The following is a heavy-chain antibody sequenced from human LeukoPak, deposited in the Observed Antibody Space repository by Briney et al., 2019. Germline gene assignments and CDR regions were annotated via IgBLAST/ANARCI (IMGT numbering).Heavy chain of an antibody. CDR2: INTVGSLT. J-gene: IGHJ5*02. V-gene: IGHV3-74*01. CDR1: RFTFNSHR. Sequence: PGVSLTLSCAASRFTFNSHRMLWGPQAPGKGPVGVTHINTVGSLTPYEDSVKGRFTISGANAKNTLYLQMNSLSAEDTAVYYCTRDLTSCSGGRCYPTWFDAWGQGTLVTVSS. CDR3: TRDLTSCSGGRCYPTWFDA. D-gene: IGHD2-15*01.